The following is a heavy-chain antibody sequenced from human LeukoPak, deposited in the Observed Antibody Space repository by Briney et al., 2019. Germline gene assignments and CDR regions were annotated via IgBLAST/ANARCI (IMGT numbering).Heavy chain of an antibody. D-gene: IGHD3-22*01. Sequence: KTSQTLSLTCTVSGDSISSGDYYWSWIRQPAGKGLEWIGRISSSGSTNYNPSLKSRFTISVDTSKNQFSLKLSPVTAADTAVYFCARGPYSYDSSGAFDIWGQGTMVTVSS. CDR1: GDSISSGDYY. V-gene: IGHV4-61*02. CDR2: ISSSGST. CDR3: ARGPYSYDSSGAFDI. J-gene: IGHJ3*02.